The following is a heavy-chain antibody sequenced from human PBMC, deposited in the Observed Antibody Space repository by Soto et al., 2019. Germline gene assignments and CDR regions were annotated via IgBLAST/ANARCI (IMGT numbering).Heavy chain of an antibody. V-gene: IGHV3-9*01. J-gene: IGHJ4*02. Sequence: EVQLVESGGRLVQPGRSLRLSCVGTGLNFDDFAMHWVRQAPGKGLEWVSGITWNSGVLAYADSVKGRFTISRDNGRNSLYLQMERLRDENTALYYCANGRYDFWSPYCFGSWGQGTLVTVSS. CDR2: ITWNSGVL. CDR3: ANGRYDFWSPYCFGS. D-gene: IGHD3-3*01. CDR1: GLNFDDFA.